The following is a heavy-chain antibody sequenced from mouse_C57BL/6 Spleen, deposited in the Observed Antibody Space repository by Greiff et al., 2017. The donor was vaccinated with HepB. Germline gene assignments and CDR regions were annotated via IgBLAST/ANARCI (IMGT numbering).Heavy chain of an antibody. CDR2: IYPRSGNT. J-gene: IGHJ4*01. V-gene: IGHV1-81*01. D-gene: IGHD1-1*01. CDR1: GYTFTSYG. CDR3: AREEVFITTVVRDYYAMDY. Sequence: QVQLKQSGAELARPGASVKLSCKASGYTFTSYGISWVKQRTGQGLEWIGEIYPRSGNTYYNEKFKGKATLTADKSSSTAYMELRSLTSEDSAVYFCAREEVFITTVVRDYYAMDYWGQGTSVTVSS.